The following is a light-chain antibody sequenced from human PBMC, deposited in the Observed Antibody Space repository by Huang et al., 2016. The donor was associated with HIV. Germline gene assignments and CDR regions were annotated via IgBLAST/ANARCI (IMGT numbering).Light chain of an antibody. J-gene: IGKJ1*01. CDR2: AAS. CDR3: QQLNSYPPWT. CDR1: QDISNY. Sequence: IQLTQSPSSLSASVGDRVTITCLASQDISNYLAWYQQRPGKAPKLLIYAASTLERGVPSRFSGSGSGTDFTLTIRSLQPEDFATYYCQQLNSYPPWTFGQGTKVEIK. V-gene: IGKV1-9*01.